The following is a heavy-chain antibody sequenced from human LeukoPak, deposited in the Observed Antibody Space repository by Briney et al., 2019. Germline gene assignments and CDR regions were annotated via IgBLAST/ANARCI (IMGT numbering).Heavy chain of an antibody. D-gene: IGHD2-15*01. CDR1: GYSFTTYW. CDR3: VRKDRASYYVDY. V-gene: IGHV5-51*01. CDR2: IYPGDFDT. Sequence: GESLKISCKASGYSFTTYWIGWVRQLPGKGLEWMGIIYPGDFDTKYSPSFQGQVTISADKSITTAYLQWNSLKASDSAMYYCVRKDRASYYVDYWGQGTLVTVSS. J-gene: IGHJ4*02.